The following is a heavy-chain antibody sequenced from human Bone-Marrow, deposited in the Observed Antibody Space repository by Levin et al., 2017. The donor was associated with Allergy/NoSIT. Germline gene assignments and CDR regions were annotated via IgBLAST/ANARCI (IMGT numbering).Heavy chain of an antibody. CDR2: ISGSGGST. D-gene: IGHD3-3*01. V-gene: IGHV3-23*01. CDR3: ARGGRSGYYYGLDV. CDR1: GFTFSTYA. Sequence: TGGSLRLSCAASGFTFSTYAMTWVRQPPGKRLEWVSSISGSGGSTYYADSVKGRFTISRDNSNNTLYLQMNSLRAEDTAVYYCARGGRSGYYYGLDVWGQGTTVIVSS. J-gene: IGHJ6*02.